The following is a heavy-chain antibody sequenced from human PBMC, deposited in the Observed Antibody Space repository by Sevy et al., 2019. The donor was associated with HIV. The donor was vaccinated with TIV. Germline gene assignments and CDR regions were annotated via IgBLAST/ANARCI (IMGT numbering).Heavy chain of an antibody. CDR3: ARGKGGSCGVVVGRFDS. CDR2: SKTDNGNT. Sequence: ASVKVSCKASGYSLTNYAIHWVRQAPGQGLEWMGWSKTDNGNTKYSQRLQGRVTITRDTSATTAYMEMSSLRYDDTALYCCARGKGGSCGVVVGRFDSWGQGTLVTVSS. D-gene: IGHD3-22*01. CDR1: GYSLTNYA. J-gene: IGHJ4*02. V-gene: IGHV1-3*04.